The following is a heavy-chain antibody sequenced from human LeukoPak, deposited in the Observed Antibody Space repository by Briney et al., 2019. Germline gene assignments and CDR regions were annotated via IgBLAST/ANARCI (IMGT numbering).Heavy chain of an antibody. J-gene: IGHJ3*02. CDR2: ISWNSGSI. V-gene: IGHV3-9*01. Sequence: PGGSLRLSCAASGFTFDDYAMHWVRQAPGKGLEWVSGISWNSGSIGYADSVKGRFTISRDNAKNSLYLQMNSLRAEDTALYYCAKDASSGWYEKDAFDIWGRGTMVTVSS. CDR1: GFTFDDYA. D-gene: IGHD6-19*01. CDR3: AKDASSGWYEKDAFDI.